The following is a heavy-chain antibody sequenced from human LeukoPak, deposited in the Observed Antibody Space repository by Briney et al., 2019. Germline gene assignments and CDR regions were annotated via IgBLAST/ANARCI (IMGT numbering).Heavy chain of an antibody. Sequence: SETLSLTCTVSGYSISTGYYWDWIRQPPGKGLEWIGTFYHGGSTYYNPSLKSRVTISVDTSKNQFSLKLTSVTAADTAVYYCARETSQKGAHYMDVWGKGTTVTISS. J-gene: IGHJ6*03. CDR2: FYHGGST. CDR1: GYSISTGYY. D-gene: IGHD3-16*01. CDR3: ARETSQKGAHYMDV. V-gene: IGHV4-38-2*02.